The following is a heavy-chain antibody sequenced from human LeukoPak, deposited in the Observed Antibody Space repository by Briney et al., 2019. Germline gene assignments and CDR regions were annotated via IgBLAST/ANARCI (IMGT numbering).Heavy chain of an antibody. J-gene: IGHJ4*02. Sequence: GRSLRLSCAATGFTFSSYAMHWVRQAPGKGLEWVAVISYDGSNKYYADSVKGRFTISRDNSKNTLYLQMNSLRAEDTAVYYCARMAGSRHLAPGGNYWGQGTLVTVSS. CDR1: GFTFSSYA. CDR2: ISYDGSNK. D-gene: IGHD6-19*01. CDR3: ARMAGSRHLAPGGNY. V-gene: IGHV3-30-3*01.